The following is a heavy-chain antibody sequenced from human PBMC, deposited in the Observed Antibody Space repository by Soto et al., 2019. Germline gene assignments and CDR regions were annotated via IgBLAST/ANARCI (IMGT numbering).Heavy chain of an antibody. D-gene: IGHD6-13*01. Sequence: PSETLSLTCTVSGGSITSGVYSGSWIRQPPGKGLEWIGYIYFSGSTYYNPSLKSRVTISVDTSKNQFSLKLSSVTAADRAVYYCARVSAAALFDYWGQGTLVTVSS. CDR1: GGSITSGVYS. CDR2: IYFSGST. CDR3: ARVSAAALFDY. J-gene: IGHJ4*02. V-gene: IGHV4-30-4*01.